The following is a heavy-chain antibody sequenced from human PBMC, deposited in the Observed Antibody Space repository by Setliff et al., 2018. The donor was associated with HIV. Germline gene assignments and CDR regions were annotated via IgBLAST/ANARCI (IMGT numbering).Heavy chain of an antibody. D-gene: IGHD4-17*01. J-gene: IGHJ4*02. Sequence: ASVKVSCKAPGNSFNGDFLNWVRQAPGQGLEWMGWINCNSGGTYYAQNFQGRVTMTRDTSINTAYMELSRLRSDDTAVYYCARDDHGDPFDYWGQGTLVTVSS. CDR2: INCNSGGT. CDR1: GNSFNGDF. CDR3: ARDDHGDPFDY. V-gene: IGHV1-2*02.